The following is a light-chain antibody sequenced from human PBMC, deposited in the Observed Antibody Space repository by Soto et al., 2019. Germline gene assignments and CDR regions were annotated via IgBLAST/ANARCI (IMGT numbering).Light chain of an antibody. CDR2: LDS. J-gene: IGKJ1*01. CDR3: MQSLETPWT. V-gene: IGKV2-28*01. Sequence: IVMTQSPLSLTVTPGEPASISCRSSQRLLHSNGYNYLEWYLQKPGQSPQLLINLDSDRASGVPDRFSCSGSGTDFTLKISRVEAEDVGLYCCMQSLETPWTFGQGTKVEIK. CDR1: QRLLHSNGYNY.